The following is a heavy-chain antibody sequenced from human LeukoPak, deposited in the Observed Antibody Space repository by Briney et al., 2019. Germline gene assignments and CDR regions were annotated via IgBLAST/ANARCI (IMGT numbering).Heavy chain of an antibody. Sequence: PGGSLRLSCATSGFTFSNYAMSWVRQAPGKGPEWVSMYSGTGTDAYYADSVKGRFTSSRDNSKNTLYLQMNSLRAEDTAVYYCAKNGPRGDYRGLPTFLDYWGQGTLVTVSS. D-gene: IGHD2-21*02. V-gene: IGHV3-23*01. J-gene: IGHJ4*02. CDR3: AKNGPRGDYRGLPTFLDY. CDR1: GFTFSNYA. CDR2: YSGTGTDA.